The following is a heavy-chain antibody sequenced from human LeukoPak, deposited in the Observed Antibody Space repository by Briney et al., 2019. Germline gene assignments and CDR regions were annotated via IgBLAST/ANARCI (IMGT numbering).Heavy chain of an antibody. CDR1: GGSINNYY. V-gene: IGHV4-59*01. Sequence: SETLSPTCTVSGGSINNYYWSWIRQPPGKGLEWIGYIYYSGSTNYNPSLKSRVTISVDASKNQFSLKLSSVTAADTAVYYCTRDRLYYFDYWGQGTLVTVSS. CDR3: TRDRLYYFDY. CDR2: IYYSGST. J-gene: IGHJ4*02.